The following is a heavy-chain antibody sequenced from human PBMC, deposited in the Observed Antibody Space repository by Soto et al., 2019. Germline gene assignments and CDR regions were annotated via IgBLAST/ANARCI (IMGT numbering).Heavy chain of an antibody. CDR3: ARGYGSESYVFDY. V-gene: IGHV3-33*01. Sequence: QVQLVESGGGVAQPGRSLRLPCAVSGFTFRSYGMHWVRQAPGKGLEWVAVIWYDGSYKYYADSVKGRFTISRDNSKNTLYLQMNSLRAEDTAVYYCARGYGSESYVFDYWGQGTLVTVSS. D-gene: IGHD3-10*01. CDR1: GFTFRSYG. J-gene: IGHJ4*02. CDR2: IWYDGSYK.